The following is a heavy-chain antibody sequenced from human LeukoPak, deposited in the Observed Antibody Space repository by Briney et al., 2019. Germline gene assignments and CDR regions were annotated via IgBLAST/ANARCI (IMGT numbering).Heavy chain of an antibody. CDR2: ISSSSSYI. J-gene: IGHJ5*02. CDR3: ARVGTVTPYNWFDP. V-gene: IGHV3-21*01. CDR1: GFTFSSYS. D-gene: IGHD4-17*01. Sequence: KPGGSLRLSCAASGFTFSSYSMNWVRQAPGKGLEWVSSISSSSSYIYYADSVKGRFTISRDNAKNSLYLQMNSLRAEDTAVYYCARVGTVTPYNWFDPWGQGTLVTVSS.